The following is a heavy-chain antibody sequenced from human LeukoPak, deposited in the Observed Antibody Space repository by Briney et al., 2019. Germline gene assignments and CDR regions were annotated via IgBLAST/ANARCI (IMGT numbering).Heavy chain of an antibody. CDR2: INHSGST. CDR3: ARTPTRGWLVKSSFDY. Sequence: SETLTLTCAVYGGSFSGYYWSWIRQPPGKGLEWIGEINHSGSTNYNPSLKSRVTITVDTSKNQFSLKLSSVTAADTAVYYCARTPTRGWLVKSSFDYWGQGTRVTVSS. D-gene: IGHD6-19*01. V-gene: IGHV4-34*01. CDR1: GGSFSGYY. J-gene: IGHJ4*02.